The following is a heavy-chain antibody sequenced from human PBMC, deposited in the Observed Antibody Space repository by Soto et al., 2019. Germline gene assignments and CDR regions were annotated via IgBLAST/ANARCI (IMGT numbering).Heavy chain of an antibody. J-gene: IGHJ6*02. Sequence: QVQLVESGGGVVQPGRSLRLSCAASAFTFSSFGMHWVRQAPGKGLEWVAIISYDGSNKYYADSVKGRFTISRDNSKNTLYLQMNSLRAEDTAVYYCAKELSDGSVVYYGMDVWGQGTTVTVPS. D-gene: IGHD2-15*01. V-gene: IGHV3-30*18. CDR3: AKELSDGSVVYYGMDV. CDR1: AFTFSSFG. CDR2: ISYDGSNK.